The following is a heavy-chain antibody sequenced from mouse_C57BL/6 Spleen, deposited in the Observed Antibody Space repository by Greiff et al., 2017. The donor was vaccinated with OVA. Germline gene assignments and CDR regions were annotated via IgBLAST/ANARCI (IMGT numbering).Heavy chain of an antibody. D-gene: IGHD1-1*01. CDR1: GYTFTSYW. Sequence: QVQLQQPGAELVMPGASVKLSCKASGYTFTSYWMHRVKQRPGQGLEWIGEIDPSDSYTNYNQKFKGKSTLTVDKSSSTAYMQLSSLTSEDSAVYYCARPYYYGSSYRGYYFDYWGQGTTLTVSS. J-gene: IGHJ2*01. CDR2: IDPSDSYT. CDR3: ARPYYYGSSYRGYYFDY. V-gene: IGHV1-69*01.